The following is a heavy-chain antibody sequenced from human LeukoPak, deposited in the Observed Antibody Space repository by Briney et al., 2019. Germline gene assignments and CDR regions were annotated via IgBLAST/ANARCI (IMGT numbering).Heavy chain of an antibody. CDR1: GFTFSSYS. CDR3: ARGGLVRFLEWLPEGYYGMDV. D-gene: IGHD3-3*01. V-gene: IGHV3-48*01. CDR2: ISSSSSTI. J-gene: IGHJ6*02. Sequence: PGGSLRLSCAASGFTFSSYSMNWVRQAPGKGLEWVSYISSSSSTIYYADSVKGRFTISRDNAKNSLYLQMNSLRAEDTAVYYCARGGLVRFLEWLPEGYYGMDVWGQGTTVTVSS.